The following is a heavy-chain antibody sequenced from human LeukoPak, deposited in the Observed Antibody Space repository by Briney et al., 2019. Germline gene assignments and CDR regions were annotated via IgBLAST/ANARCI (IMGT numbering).Heavy chain of an antibody. CDR2: INHSGST. V-gene: IGHV4-34*01. Sequence: SETLSLTCAVYGGSFSGYYWSWIRQPPGKGLEWIGEINHSGSTNYNPSLKSRVTISVDTSKNQFSLKLSSVTAADTAVYYCARPITMVRGAGGWDPWGQGTLVTVSS. CDR1: GGSFSGYY. CDR3: ARPITMVRGAGGWDP. D-gene: IGHD3-10*01. J-gene: IGHJ5*02.